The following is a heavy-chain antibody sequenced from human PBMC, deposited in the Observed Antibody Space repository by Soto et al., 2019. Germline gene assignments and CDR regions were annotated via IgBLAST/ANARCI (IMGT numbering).Heavy chain of an antibody. J-gene: IGHJ4*02. V-gene: IGHV3-30*18. Sequence: VQLVEAGGGVVQPGRSLRLSCAASGFTFSDYAMQWVRQAPGKGLEWVAVVSHDGRNTHYADSVKGRFNISRDSSKKTVSLEMTSLRAEDTAVYYCAKGGRQWLVTSDFNYCGQGALVTVSS. CDR3: AKGGRQWLVTSDFNY. CDR2: VSHDGRNT. D-gene: IGHD6-19*01. CDR1: GFTFSDYA.